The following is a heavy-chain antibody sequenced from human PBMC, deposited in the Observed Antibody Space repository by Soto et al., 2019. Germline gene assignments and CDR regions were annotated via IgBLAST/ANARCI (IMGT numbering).Heavy chain of an antibody. Sequence: LSLTFAVYGGSFIGYYCSWIRQPPGKGLEWIGEINHSGSTNYNPSLKSRVTISVDTSKNQFSLKLSSVTAADTAVYYCARRWSYYYYYGMDVWGQGTTVTVSS. CDR2: INHSGST. D-gene: IGHD2-15*01. CDR1: GGSFIGYY. CDR3: ARRWSYYYYYGMDV. V-gene: IGHV4-34*01. J-gene: IGHJ6*02.